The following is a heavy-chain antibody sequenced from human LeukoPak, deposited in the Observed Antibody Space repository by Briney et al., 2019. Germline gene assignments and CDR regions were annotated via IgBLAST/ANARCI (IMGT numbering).Heavy chain of an antibody. D-gene: IGHD1-26*01. V-gene: IGHV1-8*01. Sequence: ASVKVSCKASGYTFTSYDISWVRQATGQGLEWMGWMNPNSGNTGYAQKFQGRVTMTRNTSISTAYMELSSLRSEDTAVYYCARREYYYYYMDVWGKGTTVTVSS. CDR3: ARREYYYYYMDV. J-gene: IGHJ6*03. CDR1: GYTFTSYD. CDR2: MNPNSGNT.